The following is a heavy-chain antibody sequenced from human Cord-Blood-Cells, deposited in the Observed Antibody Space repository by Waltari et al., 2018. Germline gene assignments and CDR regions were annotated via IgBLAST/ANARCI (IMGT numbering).Heavy chain of an antibody. CDR3: ARGTGYSSSWYGETYYFDY. CDR2: IYHSGST. CDR1: GGSISSGGYS. J-gene: IGHJ4*02. Sequence: QLPLQESGSGLVKPSQSLSLTCAVSGGSISSGGYSCSWLRQPPGEGLEWIGYIYHSGSTYYNPSLKSRVTISVDRSKNQFSLKLSSVTAADTAVYCCARGTGYSSSWYGETYYFDYWGQGTLVTVSS. V-gene: IGHV4-30-2*01. D-gene: IGHD6-13*01.